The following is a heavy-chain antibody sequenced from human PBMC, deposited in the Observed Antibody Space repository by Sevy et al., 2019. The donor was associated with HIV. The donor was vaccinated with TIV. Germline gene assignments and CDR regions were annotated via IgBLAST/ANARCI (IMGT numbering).Heavy chain of an antibody. CDR3: ARQGATLTTLYAFHI. Sequence: SETLSLTCTVSGGSISDHYWSWIRQPPGKGLEWIGYFYYGSGTTNYNPSLKSRVTISIDTSKNQFSLKVSSVTAADMAVYYCARQGATLTTLYAFHIWGQWTMVTVSS. J-gene: IGHJ3*02. D-gene: IGHD4-4*01. CDR1: GGSISDHY. V-gene: IGHV4-59*08. CDR2: FYYGSGTT.